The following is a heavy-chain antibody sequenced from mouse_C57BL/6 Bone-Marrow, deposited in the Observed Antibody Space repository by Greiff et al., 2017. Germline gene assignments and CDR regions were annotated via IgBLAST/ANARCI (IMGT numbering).Heavy chain of an antibody. CDR3: ASRGYDYDGYFDV. CDR1: GYAFSSYW. V-gene: IGHV1-80*01. CDR2: IYPGDGDT. Sequence: VQLQQSGAELVKPGASVKISCKASGYAFSSYWMNWVKQRPGKGLEWIGQIYPGDGDTNYNGKFKGKATLTADKSSSTAYMQLSSLTSEDSAVYFCASRGYDYDGYFDVWGTGTTVTVSS. D-gene: IGHD2-4*01. J-gene: IGHJ1*03.